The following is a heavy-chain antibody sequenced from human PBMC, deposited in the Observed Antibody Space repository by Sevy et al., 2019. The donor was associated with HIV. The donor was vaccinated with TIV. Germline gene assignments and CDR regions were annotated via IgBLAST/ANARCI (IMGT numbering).Heavy chain of an antibody. J-gene: IGHJ4*02. CDR3: ATLTPELRYFDWLPTYFDY. CDR1: GYSFTSYW. D-gene: IGHD3-9*01. CDR2: IYPGDSDT. V-gene: IGHV5-51*01. Sequence: GESLKISCKGSGYSFTSYWIGWVRQMPGKGLEWMGIIYPGDSDTRYSPSFQGQVTISADKSISTAYLQWNSLKASDTAMYYCATLTPELRYFDWLPTYFDYWGQGTLVTVSS.